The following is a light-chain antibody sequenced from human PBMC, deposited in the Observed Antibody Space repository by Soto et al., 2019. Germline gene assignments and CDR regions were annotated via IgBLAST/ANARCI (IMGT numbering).Light chain of an antibody. CDR3: QQYGNSPPIT. J-gene: IGKJ4*01. V-gene: IGKV3-20*01. CDR2: GAS. Sequence: EIVLTQSPATLSLSPLERSTLWVISSHSVSSNYLAWYQQKPGQAPRLLIYGASTGATGIPDRFSGSGSGTDFTLTISRLEPEDFAVYYCQQYGNSPPITFGGGTKVDIK. CDR1: HSVSSNY.